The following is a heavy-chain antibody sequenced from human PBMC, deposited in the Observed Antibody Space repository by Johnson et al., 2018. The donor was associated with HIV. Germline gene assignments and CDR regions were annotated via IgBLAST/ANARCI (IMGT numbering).Heavy chain of an antibody. D-gene: IGHD4-17*01. V-gene: IGHV3-9*01. Sequence: VQLVESGGGVVQPGRSLRLSCAASGFTFSSYGMHWVRQAPGKGLEWVSGISWNSGSIGYADSVKGRFTISRDNAKNSLYLQMNSLRAEDTALYYCARDKYGVPSGTFDIWGQGTLVTVSS. CDR1: GFTFSSYG. J-gene: IGHJ3*02. CDR3: ARDKYGVPSGTFDI. CDR2: ISWNSGSI.